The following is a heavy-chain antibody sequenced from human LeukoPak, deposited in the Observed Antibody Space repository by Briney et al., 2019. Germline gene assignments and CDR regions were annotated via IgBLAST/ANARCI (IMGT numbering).Heavy chain of an antibody. CDR1: GFTFSSYS. V-gene: IGHV3-21*05. CDR3: ARDSELLEWLPDSDL. D-gene: IGHD3-3*01. J-gene: IGHJ5*02. CDR2: ISSSNSYI. Sequence: GGPLRLSCAASGFTFSSYSMYWVRQAPGKGLEWVSNISSSNSYIYYADSVKGRFTVSRDNAKNSVYLQMNSLRAEDTAVYYCARDSELLEWLPDSDLWGQGTLVTVSS.